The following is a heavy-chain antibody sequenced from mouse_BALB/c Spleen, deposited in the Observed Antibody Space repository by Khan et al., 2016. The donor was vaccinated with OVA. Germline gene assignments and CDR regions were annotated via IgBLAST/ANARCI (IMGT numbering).Heavy chain of an antibody. CDR3: ARSNSYWYFDV. Sequence: QIQLVQSGPELKKPGETVKISCKASGYTFTNYGMNWVKQAPGKGLKWMGWINTYTGEPTYADDFKGRSAFSLETSASTAYLQIKNLKSDDTATYFCARSNSYWYFDVWGAGTTVTVSS. CDR1: GYTFTNYG. V-gene: IGHV9-3-1*01. J-gene: IGHJ1*01. CDR2: INTYTGEP. D-gene: IGHD4-1*02.